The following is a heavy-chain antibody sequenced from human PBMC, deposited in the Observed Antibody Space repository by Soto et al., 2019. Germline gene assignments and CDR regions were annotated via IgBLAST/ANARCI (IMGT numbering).Heavy chain of an antibody. V-gene: IGHV1-69*16. Sequence: QVHLVQSGAEVKKPGSSVRVSCKTSGGTFSSYSFTWVRQAPGQGLEWMGEIIPILNTAKFAQKDQSRVNITTDEPTSTVYMDLSSLSPDDTAVYYCARVDYDSTYGFYYYGLDVWGQGTTVTVSS. D-gene: IGHD3-10*01. CDR2: IIPILNTA. CDR3: ARVDYDSTYGFYYYGLDV. CDR1: GGTFSSYS. J-gene: IGHJ6*02.